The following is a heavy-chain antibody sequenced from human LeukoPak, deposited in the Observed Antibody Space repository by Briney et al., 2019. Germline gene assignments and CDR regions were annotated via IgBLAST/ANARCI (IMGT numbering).Heavy chain of an antibody. V-gene: IGHV3-53*01. J-gene: IGHJ4*02. CDR3: ARVRGGGREYYFDY. CDR1: GFTVSSNY. D-gene: IGHD2-15*01. Sequence: GGSLRLSCAASGFTVSSNYMSWVRQAPGKGLEWVSVIYSGGSTYYADSVKGRFTISRDNSKNTLYLQMNSLRAEDTAVYYCARVRGGGREYYFDYWGQGTLVTVSS. CDR2: IYSGGST.